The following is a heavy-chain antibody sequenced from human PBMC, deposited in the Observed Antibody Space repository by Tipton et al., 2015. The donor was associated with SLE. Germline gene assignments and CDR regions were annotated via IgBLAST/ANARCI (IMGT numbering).Heavy chain of an antibody. CDR1: GGSISSYY. Sequence: TLSLTCTVSGGSISSYYWSWIRQPPGKGLEWIGYIYYSGSTNYNPSLKSRVTISVDTSKNQFSLKLSSVTAADTAVYYCASPLAAAGSYYFDYWGQGTLVTVSS. J-gene: IGHJ4*02. CDR2: IYYSGST. V-gene: IGHV4-59*08. CDR3: ASPLAAAGSYYFDY. D-gene: IGHD6-13*01.